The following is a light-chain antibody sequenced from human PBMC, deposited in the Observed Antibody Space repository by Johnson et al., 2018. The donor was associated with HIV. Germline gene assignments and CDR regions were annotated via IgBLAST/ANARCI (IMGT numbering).Light chain of an antibody. CDR2: ENN. J-gene: IGLJ1*01. Sequence: QSMLTQPPSVSAAPGQKVTISCSGSSSNIGSTSVSWYQQLPGTAPKLLIYENNKRPSGIPDRFSGSKSGTSATLGITGLQTGDEANYYCGTWDSSMSAVFGSGTKVTVL. CDR1: SSNIGSTS. V-gene: IGLV1-51*02. CDR3: GTWDSSMSAV.